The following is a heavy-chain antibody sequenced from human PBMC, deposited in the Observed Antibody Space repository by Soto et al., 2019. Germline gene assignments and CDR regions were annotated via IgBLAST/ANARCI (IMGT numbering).Heavy chain of an antibody. CDR3: ARERYGLNLFDY. Sequence: SETLSLTCTVSGGSISSGGYYWSWIRQHPGKGLEWIGHIYYSGSTYYNPSLKSRVTISVDTSKNQFSLKMSSVTAADAAVYSCARERYGLNLFDYWGQGTLVTVSS. V-gene: IGHV4-31*03. D-gene: IGHD1-1*01. J-gene: IGHJ4*02. CDR2: IYYSGST. CDR1: GGSISSGGYY.